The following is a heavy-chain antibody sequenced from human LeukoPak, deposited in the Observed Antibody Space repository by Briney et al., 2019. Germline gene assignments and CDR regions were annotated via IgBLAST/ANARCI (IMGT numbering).Heavy chain of an antibody. V-gene: IGHV4-59*01. CDR3: ATILGVDNRIDS. Sequence: PSETLSLTCTASAGSISSYYWNWLRQPPGKGLGGIGYIHYSGSTYYNPSLKGRLTISLDTSKNQFSLKLNSVTAADTAVYYCATILGVDNRIDSWGQGTLVTVSS. CDR1: AGSISSYY. CDR2: IHYSGST. J-gene: IGHJ4*02. D-gene: IGHD3-3*01.